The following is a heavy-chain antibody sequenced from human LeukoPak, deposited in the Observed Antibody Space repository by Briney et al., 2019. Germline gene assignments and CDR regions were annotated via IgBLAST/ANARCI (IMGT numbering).Heavy chain of an antibody. CDR3: ARGYLGYDSSGFYFDY. D-gene: IGHD3-22*01. Sequence: LRLSCAASGFTFSDYYMSWIRQHPGKGLEWIGYIYYSGSTYYNPSLKSRVTISVDTSKNQFSLKLSSVTAADTAVYYCARGYLGYDSSGFYFDYWGQGTLVTVSS. V-gene: IGHV4-31*02. J-gene: IGHJ4*02. CDR1: GFTFSDYY. CDR2: IYYSGST.